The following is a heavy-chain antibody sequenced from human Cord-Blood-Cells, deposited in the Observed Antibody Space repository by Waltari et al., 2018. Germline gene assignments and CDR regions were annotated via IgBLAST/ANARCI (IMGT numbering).Heavy chain of an antibody. CDR2: ISGSGGST. CDR1: GFTFSSYA. D-gene: IGHD1-26*01. Sequence: EVQLLESGGGLVQPGGSLRLSCAASGFTFSSYAMSWVRQAPGKGLEWVSAISGSGGSTKHPDSGKGRFNFSRDNSKKPLYLQMNSLGAEDTAGYYCANSGGWIVGATCFLGAFDIWGQGTMVTVSS. V-gene: IGHV3-23*01. CDR3: ANSGGWIVGATCFLGAFDI. J-gene: IGHJ3*02.